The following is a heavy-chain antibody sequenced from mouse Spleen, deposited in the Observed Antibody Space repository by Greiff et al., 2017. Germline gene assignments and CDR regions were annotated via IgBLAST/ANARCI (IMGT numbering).Heavy chain of an antibody. CDR3: ARYGSSPWGYAMDY. J-gene: IGHJ4*01. D-gene: IGHD1-1*01. CDR2: INPNNGGT. Sequence: EVQLQQSGPELVKPGASVKIPCKASGYTFTDYNMDWVKQSHGKSLEWIGDINPNNGGTIYNQKFKGKATLTVDKSSSTAYMELRSLTSEDTAVYYCARYGSSPWGYAMDYWGQGTSVTVSS. V-gene: IGHV1-18*01. CDR1: GYTFTDYN.